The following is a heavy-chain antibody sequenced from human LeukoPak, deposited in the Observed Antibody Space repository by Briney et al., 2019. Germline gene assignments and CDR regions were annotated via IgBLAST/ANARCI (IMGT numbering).Heavy chain of an antibody. D-gene: IGHD5-12*01. CDR1: GFTFSTYP. J-gene: IGHJ4*02. CDR3: AKDRGWWLRPEPFDY. CDR2: IDPSSSYI. Sequence: GGSLRLSCSASGFTFSTYPMNWVRQAPGKGLEWVSSIDPSSSYIYYADSVRGRFTISRDNSKNTLYLQMNSLRAEDTAVYYCAKDRGWWLRPEPFDYWGQGTLVTVSS. V-gene: IGHV3-21*01.